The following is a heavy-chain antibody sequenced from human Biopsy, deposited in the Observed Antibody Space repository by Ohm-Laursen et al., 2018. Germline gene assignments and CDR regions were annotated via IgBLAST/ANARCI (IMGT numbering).Heavy chain of an antibody. Sequence: SLRLSCAAPGFTFTDYDISWVRHVPGQGLEWLALISPSSTTIYYADSVRGRFFISRDDAKNSVSLEMSSLRADDTALYFCARNVRLEMTDHSGVTTYSRYFAMDAWGRGTTATVSS. CDR2: ISPSSTTI. CDR3: ARNVRLEMTDHSGVTTYSRYFAMDA. J-gene: IGHJ6*02. V-gene: IGHV3-11*01. CDR1: GFTFTDYD. D-gene: IGHD1-1*01.